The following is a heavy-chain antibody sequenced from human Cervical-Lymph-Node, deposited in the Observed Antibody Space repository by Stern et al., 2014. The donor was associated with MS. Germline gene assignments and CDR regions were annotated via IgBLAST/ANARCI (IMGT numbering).Heavy chain of an antibody. D-gene: IGHD6-13*01. CDR2: IYWDDDK. V-gene: IGHV2-5*02. J-gene: IGHJ4*02. CDR3: ARVAAAGSPGY. CDR1: GFSLSTSGVG. Sequence: QVTLKESGPTLVKPTQTITLTCTFSGFSLSTSGVGVGWIRQPPGKALEWLALIYWDDDKPYSPSLKSRLTITKDTSKNQVVLTMTNMDPVDTATYYCARVAAAGSPGYWGQGTLVTVSS.